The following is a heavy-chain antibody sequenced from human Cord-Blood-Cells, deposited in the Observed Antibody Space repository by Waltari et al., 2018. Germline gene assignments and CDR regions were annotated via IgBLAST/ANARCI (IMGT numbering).Heavy chain of an antibody. V-gene: IGHV4-38-2*02. CDR1: GYSISSGYY. CDR2: IYHNGST. D-gene: IGHD5-12*01. Sequence: QVQLQESGPGLVKPSETLSLTCTVSGYSISSGYYWGWIRQPPGKGLEWIGSIYHNGSTYYNPSLKSRVTISVDTSKNQFSLKLSSVTAADTAVYYCARGGGHSGYDYDYWGQGTLVTVSS. CDR3: ARGGGHSGYDYDY. J-gene: IGHJ4*02.